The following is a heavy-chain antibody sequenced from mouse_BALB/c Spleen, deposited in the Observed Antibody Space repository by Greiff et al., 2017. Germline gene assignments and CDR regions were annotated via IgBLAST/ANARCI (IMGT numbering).Heavy chain of an antibody. CDR3: ARRGVYDAEDY. CDR2: ISSGGGST. V-gene: IGHV5-12-1*01. J-gene: IGHJ2*01. Sequence: EVKLQESGGGLVKPGGSLKLSCAASGFAFSSYDMSWVRQTPEKRLEWVAYISSGGGSTYYPDTVKGRFTISRDNAKNTLYLQMSSLKSEDTAMYYCARRGVYDAEDYWGQGTTLTVSA. D-gene: IGHD2-12*01. CDR1: GFAFSSYD.